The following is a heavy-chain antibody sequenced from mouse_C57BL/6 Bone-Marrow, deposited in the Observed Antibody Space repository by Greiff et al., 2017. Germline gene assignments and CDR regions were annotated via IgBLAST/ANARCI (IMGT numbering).Heavy chain of an antibody. Sequence: EVHLVESGGGLVKPGGSLKLSCAASGFTFSSYAMSWVRQTPEKRLEWVATISDGGSYTYYPDNVKGRFTISRDNAKNNLYLQLSHLKSEDTAMYYCARLHWFAYWGQGTLVTVSA. CDR3: ARLHWFAY. CDR1: GFTFSSYA. J-gene: IGHJ3*01. V-gene: IGHV5-4*01. D-gene: IGHD6-1*01. CDR2: ISDGGSYT.